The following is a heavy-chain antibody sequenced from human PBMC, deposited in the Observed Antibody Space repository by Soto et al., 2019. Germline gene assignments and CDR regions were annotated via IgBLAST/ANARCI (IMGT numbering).Heavy chain of an antibody. CDR2: ISGSGGST. CDR3: AKEVGPVGDLYFDY. Sequence: GGSLRLSCAASGFTFSSYAMSWVRQAPGKGLEWVSAISGSGGSTYYADSVKGRFAVSRDNSKNTLYLQMNSLRAEDTAVYYCAKEVGPVGDLYFDYWGQGTLVTVSS. CDR1: GFTFSSYA. D-gene: IGHD4-17*01. J-gene: IGHJ4*02. V-gene: IGHV3-23*01.